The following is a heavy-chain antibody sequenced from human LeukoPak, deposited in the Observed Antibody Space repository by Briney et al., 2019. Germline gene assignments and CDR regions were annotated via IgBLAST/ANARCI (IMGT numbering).Heavy chain of an antibody. V-gene: IGHV5-51*01. J-gene: IGHJ4*02. CDR2: IYPGDSDT. CDR3: ARQNGIVGAPIVY. Sequence: GASLQISCKGSGYRFISYWIAWVRHTPGKGLECMGIIYPGDSDTRYSPSFQGQVTISADESINTAYLQWSSLKASDTAVYYCARQNGIVGAPIVYWGQGTLVTVSS. D-gene: IGHD1-26*01. CDR1: GYRFISYW.